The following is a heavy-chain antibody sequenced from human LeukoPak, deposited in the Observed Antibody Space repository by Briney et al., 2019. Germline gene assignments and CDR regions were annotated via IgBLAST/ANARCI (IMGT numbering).Heavy chain of an antibody. CDR2: IYPGDSDT. CDR1: GYSFTSYW. J-gene: IGHJ3*02. D-gene: IGHD4-23*01. Sequence: GESLKISCKGSGYSFTSYWIGWVRQMPGKGLEWVGIIYPGDSDTRYSPSFQGQVTISADKSISTAYLQWSSLKASDTAMYYCARWGTVVTKNDAFDIWGQGTMVTVSS. CDR3: ARWGTVVTKNDAFDI. V-gene: IGHV5-51*01.